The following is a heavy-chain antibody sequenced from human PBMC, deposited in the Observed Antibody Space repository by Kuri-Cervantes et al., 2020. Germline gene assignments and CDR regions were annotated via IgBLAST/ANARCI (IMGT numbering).Heavy chain of an antibody. J-gene: IGHJ6*02. V-gene: IGHV4-4*07. D-gene: IGHD3-10*01. CDR2: IYTSGST. Sequence: SCTVSGGSISSYYWSWIRQPAGKGLEWIGRIYTSGSTNYNPSLKSRVTMSVDTSKNQFSLKLSSVTAADTAVYYCARDDYYGSGSYYNSYYYYGMDVWGQGTTVTVSS. CDR3: ARDDYYGSGSYYNSYYYYGMDV. CDR1: GGSISSYY.